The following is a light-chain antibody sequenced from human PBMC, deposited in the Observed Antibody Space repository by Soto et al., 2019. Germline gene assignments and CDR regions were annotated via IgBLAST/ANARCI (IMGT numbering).Light chain of an antibody. CDR3: QHYAGGSRIT. J-gene: IGKJ5*01. Sequence: DIVMTPSPGTLSLSPGARATLSCRASQSVSSRLAWYQPTPGQAPRLLLAGASSRATGIPHTFSGRGFGTDFTLTISSLQPEDFALYYCQHYAGGSRITFGQGTRLEI. CDR1: QSVSSR. CDR2: GAS. V-gene: IGKV3-20*01.